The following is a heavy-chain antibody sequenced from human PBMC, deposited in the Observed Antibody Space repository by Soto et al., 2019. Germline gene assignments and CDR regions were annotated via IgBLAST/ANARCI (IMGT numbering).Heavy chain of an antibody. D-gene: IGHD5-12*01. V-gene: IGHV4-31*03. Sequence: QVQLQESGPGLVKPSQTLSLTCTVSGGSISSGGYYWSWIRQHPGKGLEWIGYIYYSGSIYYNPSLKSRVTISVDTSKNQFTLKLSSVTAADTAVYYCAREEGGGYDHRWFDPWGQGTLVTVSS. J-gene: IGHJ5*02. CDR2: IYYSGSI. CDR3: AREEGGGYDHRWFDP. CDR1: GGSISSGGYY.